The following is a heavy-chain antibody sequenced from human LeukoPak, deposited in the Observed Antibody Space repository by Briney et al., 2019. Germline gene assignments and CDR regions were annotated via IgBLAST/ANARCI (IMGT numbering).Heavy chain of an antibody. Sequence: LRLSCAASGFTFDDYAMHWVRQAPGKGLEWVSGISWNSGSIGYADSVKGRFTISRDNVKNSLYLQMNSLRAEDTALYYCAKLAAHDAFDIWGQGTMVTVSS. CDR1: GFTFDDYA. D-gene: IGHD2-15*01. J-gene: IGHJ3*02. CDR3: AKLAAHDAFDI. V-gene: IGHV3-9*01. CDR2: ISWNSGSI.